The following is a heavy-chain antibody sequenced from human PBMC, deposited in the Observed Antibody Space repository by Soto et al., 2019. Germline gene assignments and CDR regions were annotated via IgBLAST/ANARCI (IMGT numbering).Heavy chain of an antibody. CDR2: IYWNDDK. CDR3: ARRPTAQNYGDYYDY. Sequence: SGPTLVNPTQTLTLTCTFSGFSLSTTGVGVGWIRQPPGQAPEWLALIYWNDDKRYSPSLTSRLTIIKDASKNQVVLIMTNMDPVDTATYYCARRPTAQNYGDYYDYWGQGALVTASS. J-gene: IGHJ4*02. D-gene: IGHD4-17*01. V-gene: IGHV2-5*01. CDR1: GFSLSTTGVG.